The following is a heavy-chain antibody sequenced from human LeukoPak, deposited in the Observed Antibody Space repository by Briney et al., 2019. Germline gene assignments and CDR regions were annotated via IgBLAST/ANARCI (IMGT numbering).Heavy chain of an antibody. CDR3: AKGYCTTTNCYTYYYYYMDV. J-gene: IGHJ6*03. V-gene: IGHV3-30*02. CDR1: GFTFSTFG. CDR2: IRYDESNK. D-gene: IGHD2-2*02. Sequence: GGSLRLSCAASGFTFSTFGMHWVRQAPGKGLEWVAFIRYDESNKYYADSVKGRFTISRDNSENTMYLQMDSLGAEDTAVYYCAKGYCTTTNCYTYYYYYMDVWGKGTTVTVSS.